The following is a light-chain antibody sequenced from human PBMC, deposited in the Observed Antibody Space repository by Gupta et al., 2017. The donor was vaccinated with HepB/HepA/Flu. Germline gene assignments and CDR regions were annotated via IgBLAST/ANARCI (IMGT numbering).Light chain of an antibody. J-gene: IGKJ2*01. CDR3: HQRNNSMFA. Sequence: EIVLTQSPATLSLSPGDRATLSCRASQSVRTHLAWYQQKPGQAPRLLIYGASNRANDIPARFSGSGSGTEFTLTISSREPEDFAVYYCHQRNNSMFAFGQGTKLDIK. CDR1: QSVRTH. CDR2: GAS. V-gene: IGKV3-11*01.